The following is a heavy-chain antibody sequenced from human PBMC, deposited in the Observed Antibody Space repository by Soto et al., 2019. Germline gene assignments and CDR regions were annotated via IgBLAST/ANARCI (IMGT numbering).Heavy chain of an antibody. V-gene: IGHV6-1*01. J-gene: IGHJ6*02. Sequence: SQTLSLTCAISGDSVSSNSAAWNWIRQSPSRGLEWLGRTYYRSKWYNDYAVSVKSRITINPDTSKNQFSLQLNSVTPEDTAVYYCASGRARGVITNLSSFPYGMDVWGQGTTVTVSS. CDR3: ASGRARGVITNLSSFPYGMDV. CDR2: TYYRSKWYN. CDR1: GDSVSSNSAA. D-gene: IGHD3-10*01.